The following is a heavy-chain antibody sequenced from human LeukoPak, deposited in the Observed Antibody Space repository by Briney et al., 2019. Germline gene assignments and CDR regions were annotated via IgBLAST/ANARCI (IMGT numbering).Heavy chain of an antibody. CDR2: INHSGST. Sequence: PSETLSLTCAVYGGSFSGYYWSWIRQPPGKGLEWIGEINHSGSTNYNPSLKSRVTISVDTSKNQFSLKLSSVTAADTAVYYCARGRIAVAGTIWGQGTLVTVSS. CDR1: GGSFSGYY. J-gene: IGHJ4*02. CDR3: ARGRIAVAGTI. V-gene: IGHV4-34*01. D-gene: IGHD6-19*01.